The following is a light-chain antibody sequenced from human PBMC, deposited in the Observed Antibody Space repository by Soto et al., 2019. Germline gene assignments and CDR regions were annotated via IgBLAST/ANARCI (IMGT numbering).Light chain of an antibody. V-gene: IGKV1-5*01. CDR1: QSIISW. CDR3: QHYNSYSEA. Sequence: DIHMMLSHSTLSASIGYIVTIPCRSSQSIISWLAWYQQKPGKAPKVLIFDASSLESGVPSRFSGLLTETEFTLTISSLQPDDFATYYCQHYNSYSEAFGQGSKVDIK. J-gene: IGKJ1*01. CDR2: DAS.